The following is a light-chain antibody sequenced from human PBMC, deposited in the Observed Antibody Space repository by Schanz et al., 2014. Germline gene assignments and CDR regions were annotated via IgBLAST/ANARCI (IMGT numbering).Light chain of an antibody. CDR1: QSISTW. CDR2: DAS. Sequence: DIQMTQSPSTLSASVGDRVTITCRASQSISTWLAWYQQKPGKAPKFLIYDASSLESGVPSRFSGSRSGTEFTLTISSLQPDDFATYYCHQYNSYSWTFGQGTKVEIK. J-gene: IGKJ1*01. CDR3: HQYNSYSWT. V-gene: IGKV1-5*01.